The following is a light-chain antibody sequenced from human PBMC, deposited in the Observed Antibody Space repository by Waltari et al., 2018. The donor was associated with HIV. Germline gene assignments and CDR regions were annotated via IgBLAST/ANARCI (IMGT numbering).Light chain of an antibody. J-gene: IGKJ1*01. CDR3: QXXNXWPWT. Sequence: EIVMTQSPDTLSVSPGERATLSCRASQSVTTKLAWYQQKPGQAPRPLFYGSSTRATGLPDRFSGSGSGTEFTLTISSLQSEDSAVYYCQXXNXWPWTFXQGTTVEIK. V-gene: IGKV3-15*01. CDR1: QSVTTK. CDR2: GSS.